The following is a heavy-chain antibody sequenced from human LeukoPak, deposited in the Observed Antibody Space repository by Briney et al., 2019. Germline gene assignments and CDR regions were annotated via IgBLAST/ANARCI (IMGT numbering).Heavy chain of an antibody. V-gene: IGHV3-33*06. CDR3: AKDRYAWTSGYSYTPFDY. CDR1: GFTFSSYG. D-gene: IGHD5-18*01. Sequence: GGSLRLSCAASGFTFSSYGMHWVRQAPGKGLEWVAVIWYDGSNKYYADSVKGRFTISRDNSKNTLYLQMNSLRAEDTAVYYCAKDRYAWTSGYSYTPFDYWGQGTLVTVSS. J-gene: IGHJ4*02. CDR2: IWYDGSNK.